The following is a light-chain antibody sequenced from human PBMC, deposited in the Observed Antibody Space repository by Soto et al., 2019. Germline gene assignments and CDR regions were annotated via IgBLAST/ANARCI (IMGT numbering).Light chain of an antibody. J-gene: IGLJ1*01. CDR3: CSYAGSYTYA. V-gene: IGLV2-23*02. CDR1: SSDVGSYSH. CDR2: EVS. Sequence: QSALTQPASVSGSPGQSITISCTGASSDVGSYSHVSWYQQHPGKAPKLMIYEVSKRPSGVSNRFSGSKSDNTASLTISGLQAEDEADYYCCSYAGSYTYAFGTGTKVTVL.